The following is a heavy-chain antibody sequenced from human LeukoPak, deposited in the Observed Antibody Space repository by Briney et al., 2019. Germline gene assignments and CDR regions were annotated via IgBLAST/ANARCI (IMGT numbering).Heavy chain of an antibody. CDR2: ISAYNGNT. Sequence: GASVKVSCKASGYTFTSYYMHWVRQAPGQGLEWMGWISAYNGNTNYAQKLQGRVTMTTDTSTSTAYMELRSLRSDDTAVYYCARERRYSYGFDAFDIWGQGTMVTVSS. CDR1: GYTFTSYY. D-gene: IGHD5-18*01. CDR3: ARERRYSYGFDAFDI. V-gene: IGHV1-18*04. J-gene: IGHJ3*02.